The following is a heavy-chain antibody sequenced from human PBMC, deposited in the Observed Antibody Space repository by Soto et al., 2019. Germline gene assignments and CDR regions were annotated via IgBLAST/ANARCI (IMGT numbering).Heavy chain of an antibody. Sequence: QLQLQESGPGLVKPSETLSLTCTVSGGSISSSSYYWGWILQPPGKGLEWIGSIYYIGSTYYNPSLKSRVTISVETSKNQLPLKLSSVTAADTAVYYCARHLTIHIAEAFNCFDPWGQGTLVTVSS. CDR3: ARHLTIHIAEAFNCFDP. CDR2: IYYIGST. D-gene: IGHD6-13*01. CDR1: GGSISSSSYY. V-gene: IGHV4-39*01. J-gene: IGHJ5*02.